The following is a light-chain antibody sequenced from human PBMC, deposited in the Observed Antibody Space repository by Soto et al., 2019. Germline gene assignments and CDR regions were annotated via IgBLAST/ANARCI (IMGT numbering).Light chain of an antibody. J-gene: IGKJ1*01. CDR2: SAS. CDR1: QNINRW. CDR3: QQYKDYSLRP. Sequence: DLQMTQSPSTLSASVGDRVTITCRASQNINRWLAWYEQRPGKAPKLLIYSASSLESGVPSRFSGSGSGTDFTLTISSLQPDDFATSYCQQYKDYSLRPCGQGTKVEIK. V-gene: IGKV1-5*01.